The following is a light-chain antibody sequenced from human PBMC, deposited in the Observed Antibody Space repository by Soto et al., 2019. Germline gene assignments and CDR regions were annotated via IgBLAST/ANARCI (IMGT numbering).Light chain of an antibody. CDR2: DAS. V-gene: IGKV1-5*01. Sequence: DIQMTQSPSSLSASVGDRVTITCQASQDISNYLNWYQQKPGKAPKLLIYDASSLESGVPSRFSGSGSGTEFTLTISSLQPDDFATYYCQQYNSYSPWTFGQGTRLEIK. CDR1: QDISNY. CDR3: QQYNSYSPWT. J-gene: IGKJ5*01.